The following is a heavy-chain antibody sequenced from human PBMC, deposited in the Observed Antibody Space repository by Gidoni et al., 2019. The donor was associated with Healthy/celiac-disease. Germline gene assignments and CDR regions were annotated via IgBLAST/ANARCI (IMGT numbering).Heavy chain of an antibody. CDR2: IYYSGST. V-gene: IGHV4-31*03. J-gene: IGHJ5*02. CDR1: GGSISSGGSY. D-gene: IGHD3-10*01. Sequence: QVQLQESGPGLVKPSQTLSLTCTFSGGSISSGGSYWSWIRQHPGKGLEWIGYIYYSGSTYYNPSLKSRVTISVDTSKNQFSLKLSSVTAADTAVYYCAREWRNLWFGESSPHNWFDPWGQGTLVTVSS. CDR3: AREWRNLWFGESSPHNWFDP.